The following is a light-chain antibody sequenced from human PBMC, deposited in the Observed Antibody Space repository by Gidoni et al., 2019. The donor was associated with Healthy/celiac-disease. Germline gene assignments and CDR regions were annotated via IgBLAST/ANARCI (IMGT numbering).Light chain of an antibody. J-gene: IGKJ2*01. CDR3: QQYGSSLSL. Sequence: IVMTKSPATMSVSPGERATISCRASQSVSSNLAWYQQKPGQAPRLLIYGASTRATGIPDRFSGSGSGTDFTLTISSLEPEDFAVYYCQQYGSSLSLFGQGTKLEIK. CDR2: GAS. CDR1: QSVSSN. V-gene: IGKV3D-15*01.